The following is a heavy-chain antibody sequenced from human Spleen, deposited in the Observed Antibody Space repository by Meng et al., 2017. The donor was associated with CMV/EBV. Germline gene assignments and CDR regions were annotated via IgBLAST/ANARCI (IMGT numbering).Heavy chain of an antibody. CDR2: IIPILGTA. V-gene: IGHV1-69*05. J-gene: IGHJ5*02. D-gene: IGHD6-19*01. CDR1: GGTFSNYG. CDR3: TRAGSGWYGGGSAP. Sequence: SGGTFSNYGVNWVRQAPGQGLEWMGGIIPILGTANYARKFRGRVTITTDESTTTAYMELSSLGSEDTALYYCTRAGSGWYGGGSAPWGQGTLVTVSS.